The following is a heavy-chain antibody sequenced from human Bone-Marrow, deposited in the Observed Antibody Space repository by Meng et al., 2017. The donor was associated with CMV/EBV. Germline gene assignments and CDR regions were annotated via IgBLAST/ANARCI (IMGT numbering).Heavy chain of an antibody. V-gene: IGHV4-34*01. CDR3: ARGYCSSTSCYRPYYYYYGMDV. CDR1: GGSFSGYY. D-gene: IGHD2-2*02. Sequence: SETLSLTCAVYGGSFSGYYWSWIRKPPGKGLEWIGEINHSGSTNYNPSLKSRVTISVDTSKNQFPLKLSSVTAADTAVYYCARGYCSSTSCYRPYYYYYGMDVWGQGTTVTVSS. CDR2: INHSGST. J-gene: IGHJ6*02.